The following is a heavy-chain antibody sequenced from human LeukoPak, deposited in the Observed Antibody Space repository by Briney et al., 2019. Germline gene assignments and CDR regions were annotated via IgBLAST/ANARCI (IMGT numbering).Heavy chain of an antibody. CDR2: TYYRSKWYN. CDR1: GDSVFSNSS. J-gene: IGHJ3*02. D-gene: IGHD5-18*01. V-gene: IGHV6-1*01. CDR3: VRGGQGDGYSADEAFDI. Sequence: SQTLSLTCAISGDSVFSNSSWNWIRQSPSRGLEWLGRTYYRSKWYNDYVVSVKSRININPDTSKNQFPLQLNSVTPEDTAVYYCVRGGQGDGYSADEAFDIWGQGTMVTVSA.